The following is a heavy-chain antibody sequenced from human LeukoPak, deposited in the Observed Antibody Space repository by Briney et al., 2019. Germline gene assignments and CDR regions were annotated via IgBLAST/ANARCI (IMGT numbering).Heavy chain of an antibody. CDR2: IKEDGGEK. CDR3: VRDRGYCSGGTCYALWDY. J-gene: IGHJ4*02. V-gene: IGHV3-7*01. D-gene: IGHD2-15*01. CDR1: EFTFSRYG. Sequence: GGSLRLSCAASEFTFSRYGMHWVRQAPGKGLEWVAHIKEDGGEKHYVDPVRGRFTISRDNAKNSLYLQMNSLRAEDTAMYYCVRDRGYCSGGTCYALWDYWGQGTLVTVSS.